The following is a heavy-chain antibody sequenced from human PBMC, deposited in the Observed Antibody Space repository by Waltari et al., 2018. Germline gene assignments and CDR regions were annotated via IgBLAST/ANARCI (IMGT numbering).Heavy chain of an antibody. CDR3: ARGGLYGQQLLESAFEI. J-gene: IGHJ3*02. Sequence: QVQLVQSGAELKKPGSSLKVSCKVSGGSFSTHAITWVRQAPGQGLEWMGGIIPMFGTANYAQKIQDRVTINTDESMTTAYMHLSSLTSDDTAVYYCARGGLYGQQLLESAFEIWGQGTKVTVSS. CDR1: GGSFSTHA. CDR2: IIPMFGTA. V-gene: IGHV1-69*05. D-gene: IGHD6-13*01.